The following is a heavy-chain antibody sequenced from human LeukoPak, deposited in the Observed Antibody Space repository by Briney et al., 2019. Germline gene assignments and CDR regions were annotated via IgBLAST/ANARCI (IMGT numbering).Heavy chain of an antibody. CDR1: GYTFTSYG. CDR2: ISAYNGNT. V-gene: IGHV1-18*01. Sequence: ASVKVSCKASGYTFTSYGISWVRQAPGQGLEWMGWISAYNGNTNYAQKLQGRVTMTTDTSTSTAYMEPRSLRSDDTAVYYCARDRYCGGDCYPLPIDYWGQGTLVTVSS. D-gene: IGHD2-21*02. J-gene: IGHJ4*02. CDR3: ARDRYCGGDCYPLPIDY.